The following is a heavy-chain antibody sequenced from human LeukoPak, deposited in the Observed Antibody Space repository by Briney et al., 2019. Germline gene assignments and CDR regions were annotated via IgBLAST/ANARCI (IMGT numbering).Heavy chain of an antibody. CDR3: AIGVTAFDY. V-gene: IGHV4-39*07. CDR2: LYHSGST. J-gene: IGHJ4*02. Sequence: SETLSLTCTVSGGSISSSSHYWGWIRQPPGKGLEWIGSLYHSGSTYYNPSLKSRVTISVDTSKNQFSLKLSSVTAADTAVYYCAIGVTAFDYWGQGTLVTVSS. CDR1: GGSISSSSHY. D-gene: IGHD2-21*01.